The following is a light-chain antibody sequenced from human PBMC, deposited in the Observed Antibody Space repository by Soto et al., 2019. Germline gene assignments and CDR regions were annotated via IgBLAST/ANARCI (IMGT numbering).Light chain of an antibody. Sequence: DIQMTQSPSSLSASVGDRVTISCRAAQSISTYLNWYHQKPGTAPRLLIYSASSVKTGVPPRFSGSGSGRDFTLTISSLRPEDIATYFCQQSYTSPPWTFGQGTKVEIK. J-gene: IGKJ1*01. CDR1: QSISTY. CDR2: SAS. V-gene: IGKV1-39*01. CDR3: QQSYTSPPWT.